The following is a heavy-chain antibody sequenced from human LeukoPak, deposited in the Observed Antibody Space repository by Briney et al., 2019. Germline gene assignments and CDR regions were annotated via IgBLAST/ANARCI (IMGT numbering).Heavy chain of an antibody. V-gene: IGHV4-34*01. CDR3: ARVRNPGPFDL. J-gene: IGHJ2*01. Sequence: SETLSLTCAVYGGSFSGYYWSWIRQPPGKGLEWIGEINRSGSTNYNPSLKSRVTISVDTSKNQFSLKLSSVTAADTAVYYCARVRNPGPFDLWGRGTLVTVSS. CDR1: GGSFSGYY. CDR2: INRSGST.